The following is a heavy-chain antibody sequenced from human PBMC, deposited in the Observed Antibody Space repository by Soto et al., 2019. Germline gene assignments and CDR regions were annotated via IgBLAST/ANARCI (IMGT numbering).Heavy chain of an antibody. Sequence: SETLSLTCTVSGGSISSYYWSWIRQPPGKGLEWIGYIYYSGSTNYNPSLKSRVTISVDTSKNQFSLKLSSVTAADTAVYYCASSNRGVRGVNYYYYYYMDVWGKGTTVTVSS. D-gene: IGHD3-10*01. J-gene: IGHJ6*03. V-gene: IGHV4-59*01. CDR3: ASSNRGVRGVNYYYYYYMDV. CDR2: IYYSGST. CDR1: GGSISSYY.